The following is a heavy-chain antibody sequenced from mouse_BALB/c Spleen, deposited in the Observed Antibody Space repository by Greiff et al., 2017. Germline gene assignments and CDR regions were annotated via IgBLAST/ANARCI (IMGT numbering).Heavy chain of an antibody. V-gene: IGHV5-12-1*01. Sequence: DVKLVESGGGLVKPGGSLKLSCAASGFAFSSYDMSWVRQTPEKRLEWVAYISSGGGSTYYPDTVKGRFTISRDNAKNTLYLQMSSLKSEDTAMYYCARRITTVGAMDYWGQGTSVTVSS. J-gene: IGHJ4*01. CDR1: GFAFSSYD. D-gene: IGHD1-1*01. CDR3: ARRITTVGAMDY. CDR2: ISSGGGST.